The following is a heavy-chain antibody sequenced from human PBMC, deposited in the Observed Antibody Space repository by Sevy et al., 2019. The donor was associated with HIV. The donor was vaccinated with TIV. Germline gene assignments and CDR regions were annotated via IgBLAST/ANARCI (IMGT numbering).Heavy chain of an antibody. J-gene: IGHJ4*02. CDR2: INPNSGGT. Sequence: ASVKVSCKASGYTFTGYYMHWVRQAPGQGLEWMGWINPNSGGTNYAQKFQGWVTMTRDTSISTAYMELGRLRSDDTAVYYCARGAYYYGSGSYYNGGYSDFDYWGQGTLVTVSS. CDR3: ARGAYYYGSGSYYNGGYSDFDY. V-gene: IGHV1-2*04. D-gene: IGHD3-10*01. CDR1: GYTFTGYY.